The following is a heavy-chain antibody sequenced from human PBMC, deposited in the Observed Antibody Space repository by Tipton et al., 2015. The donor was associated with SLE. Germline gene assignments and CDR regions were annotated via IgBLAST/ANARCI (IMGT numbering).Heavy chain of an antibody. Sequence: SLRLSCAASGFTISSYEMNWVRQAPGKGLEWVAYIGSRATTTNYADSVKGRFTISRDYAKNSLFLQMKSLRAEDTAIYYCARDGSTFFDSWGQGTLVSVSS. V-gene: IGHV3-48*03. CDR2: IGSRATTT. CDR3: ARDGSTFFDS. J-gene: IGHJ4*02. D-gene: IGHD2-2*01. CDR1: GFTISSYE.